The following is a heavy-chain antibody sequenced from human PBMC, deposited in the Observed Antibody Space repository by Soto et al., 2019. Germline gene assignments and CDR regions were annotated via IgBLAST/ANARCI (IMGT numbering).Heavy chain of an antibody. Sequence: QLQLQESGPGLVKPSETLSLTCTVSGGSISSSSYYWGWIRQPPGKGLEWIGSIYYSGSTYYNPSLKSRVTISVDTSMNRFSLKLSSVTAADTAVYYCALIAVAGTWGSDYWGQGTLVTVSS. CDR2: IYYSGST. V-gene: IGHV4-39*01. J-gene: IGHJ4*02. D-gene: IGHD6-19*01. CDR3: ALIAVAGTWGSDY. CDR1: GGSISSSSYY.